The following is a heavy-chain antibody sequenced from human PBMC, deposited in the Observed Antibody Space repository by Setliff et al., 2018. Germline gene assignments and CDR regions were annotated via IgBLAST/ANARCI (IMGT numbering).Heavy chain of an antibody. CDR1: GGTFSSYV. Sequence: SVKVSCRASGGTFSSYVISWVREAPGQGLEWMGGIIPMFGTNYAQKFQGRVTITADESTSTAYMELSSLGSEDTAVYYCAGGQPLVRKYYYYMDVWGKGTTVTVSS. CDR2: IIPMFGT. CDR3: AGGQPLVRKYYYYMDV. J-gene: IGHJ6*03. V-gene: IGHV1-69*13. D-gene: IGHD3-10*01.